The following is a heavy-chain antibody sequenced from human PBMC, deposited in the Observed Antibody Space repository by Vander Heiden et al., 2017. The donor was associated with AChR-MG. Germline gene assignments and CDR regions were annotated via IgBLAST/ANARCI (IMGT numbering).Heavy chain of an antibody. D-gene: IGHD1-26*01. J-gene: IGHJ6*02. CDR2: IIPIFGTA. V-gene: IGHV1-69*01. CDR3: ARGVLGGSYAYYYYYGMDV. CDR1: GGTFSSYA. Sequence: QVQLVQSGAEVKKPGSPVNVSCKASGGTFSSYAISWVRQAPGQGPEWMGGIIPIFGTANYAQKFQGRVTITADESTSTAYMELSSLRSEDTAVYYCARGVLGGSYAYYYYYGMDVWGQGTTVTVSS.